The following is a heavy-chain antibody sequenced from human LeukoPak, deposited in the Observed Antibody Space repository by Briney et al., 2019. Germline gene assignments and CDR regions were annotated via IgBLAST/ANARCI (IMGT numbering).Heavy chain of an antibody. CDR1: GFTFSTYW. Sequence: GGSLRLSCAASGFTFSTYWMSWVRQAPGKGPEWVANIKQDGSEKYYVDSVKGRFTISRDNAKNSLYLQMNSLRAEDTAMYYCARDSAGNDYWGQGTLVTVSS. CDR3: ARDSAGNDY. J-gene: IGHJ4*02. V-gene: IGHV3-7*01. D-gene: IGHD6-13*01. CDR2: IKQDGSEK.